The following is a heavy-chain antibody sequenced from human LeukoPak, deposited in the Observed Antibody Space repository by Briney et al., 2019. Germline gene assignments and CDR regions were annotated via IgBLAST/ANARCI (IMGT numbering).Heavy chain of an antibody. CDR3: ARMLSMVVGATHSIDAFDI. CDR2: MSAYNGNT. D-gene: IGHD1-26*01. Sequence: GASVKVSCKASGYTFTSYGISWVRQAPGQGLEWMGWMSAYNGNTNYAQKLQGRVTMTTDTSTSTAYMELRSLRSDDTAVYYCARMLSMVVGATHSIDAFDIWGQGTMVTVSS. CDR1: GYTFTSYG. J-gene: IGHJ3*02. V-gene: IGHV1-18*01.